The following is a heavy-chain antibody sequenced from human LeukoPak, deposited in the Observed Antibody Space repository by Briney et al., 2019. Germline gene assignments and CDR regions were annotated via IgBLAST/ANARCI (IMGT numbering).Heavy chain of an antibody. CDR2: ISSSGSTI. D-gene: IGHD2-15*01. V-gene: IGHV3-11*01. CDR1: GGSISDYY. J-gene: IGHJ4*02. CDR3: AREIDIVAYDY. Sequence: LSLTCTVSGGSISDYYMSWIRQAPGKGLEWVSYISSSGSTIYYADSVKGRFTISRDNAKNSLCLQMNSLRAEDTAVYYCAREIDIVAYDYWGQGTLVTVSS.